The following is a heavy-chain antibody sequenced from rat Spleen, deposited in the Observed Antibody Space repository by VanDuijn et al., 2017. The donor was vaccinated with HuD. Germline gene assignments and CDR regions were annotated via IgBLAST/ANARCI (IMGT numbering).Heavy chain of an antibody. CDR2: MWGDGDT. D-gene: IGHD1-7*01. Sequence: QVQLKDSGPGLVQPSQTLSLTCTVSGFSLTSYHVHWVRQPPGKGLEWMGVMWGDGDTSYNSALKSRLSISRDTSKSQVFLKMNSLQTEDTATYYCAREGMGMALYVMDAWGQGASVTVSS. J-gene: IGHJ4*01. CDR1: GFSLTSYH. V-gene: IGHV2-32*01. CDR3: AREGMGMALYVMDA.